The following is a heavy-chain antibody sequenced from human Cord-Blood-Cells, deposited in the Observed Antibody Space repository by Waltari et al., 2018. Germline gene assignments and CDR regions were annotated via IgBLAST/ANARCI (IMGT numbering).Heavy chain of an antibody. J-gene: IGHJ4*02. CDR3: ARVVISSSFFDY. CDR2: IYYSGST. CDR1: GGSISSHY. V-gene: IGHV4-59*11. Sequence: QVQLQESGPGLVKPSETLSLTCPVPGGSISSHYWSWIRQPPGKGLEWIGYIYYSGSTNYNPSLKSRVTISVDTSKNQFSLKLSSVTAADTAVYYCARVVISSSFFDYWGQGTLVTVSS. D-gene: IGHD6-6*01.